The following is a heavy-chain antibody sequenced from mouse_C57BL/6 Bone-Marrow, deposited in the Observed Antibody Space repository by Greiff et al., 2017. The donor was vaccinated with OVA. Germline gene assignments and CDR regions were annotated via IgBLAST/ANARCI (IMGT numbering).Heavy chain of an antibody. V-gene: IGHV1-26*01. CDR2: INPNNGGT. Sequence: EVQLQQSGPELVKPGASVKISCKASGYTFTDYYMNWVKQSHGKSLEWIGDINPNNGGTSYNQKFKGKATLTVDKSSSTAYMELRSLTSEDSAVYYCARLRPDAYWGQGTLVTVSA. J-gene: IGHJ3*01. D-gene: IGHD1-2*01. CDR3: ARLRPDAY. CDR1: GYTFTDYY.